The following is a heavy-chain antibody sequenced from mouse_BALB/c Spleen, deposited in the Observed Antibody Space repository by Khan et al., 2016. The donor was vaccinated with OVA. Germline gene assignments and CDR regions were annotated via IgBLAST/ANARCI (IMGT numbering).Heavy chain of an antibody. J-gene: IGHJ2*01. V-gene: IGHV10-1*01. Sequence: EVQLVESGGGLVQPKGSLKLSCATSGFTFNTYAMNWVRQAPGRGLEWIARIRNKSNNYATHYADSVKDRFTISRDDSQSILYLQMNTLKTEDTAIYYCVRHSYYYGSSYRGDYFDYWGQGTTLTVSS. CDR1: GFTFNTYA. D-gene: IGHD1-1*01. CDR2: IRNKSNNYAT. CDR3: VRHSYYYGSSYRGDYFDY.